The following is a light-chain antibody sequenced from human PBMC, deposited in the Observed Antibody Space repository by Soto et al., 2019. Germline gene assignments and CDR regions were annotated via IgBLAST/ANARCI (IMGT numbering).Light chain of an antibody. CDR3: QQYNNWPPWT. CDR1: QSISSN. J-gene: IGKJ1*01. Sequence: EIVMTQSPATLSVSPGERATLSCRASQSISSNLAWYQQKPGQAPSPLIYRESTRATGIPARFSGSGSGTEFTLTISSLQSEEFAVYYCQQYNNWPPWTFGQGIKVEIK. V-gene: IGKV3D-15*01. CDR2: RES.